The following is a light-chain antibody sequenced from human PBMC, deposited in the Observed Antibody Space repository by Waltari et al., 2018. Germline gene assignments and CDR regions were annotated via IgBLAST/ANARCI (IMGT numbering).Light chain of an antibody. CDR1: QSVFYSSNNKDS. V-gene: IGKV4-1*01. CDR2: WAS. J-gene: IGKJ5*01. Sequence: DIVMTQSPESLPVSLGERATINCKSSQSVFYSSNNKDSLAWYQQKPGQPPKLLIYWASTRESGVPDRFSGSGSGTDFTLTISSLQAEDVAVYYCQQYYSIPITFGQGTRLEIK. CDR3: QQYYSIPIT.